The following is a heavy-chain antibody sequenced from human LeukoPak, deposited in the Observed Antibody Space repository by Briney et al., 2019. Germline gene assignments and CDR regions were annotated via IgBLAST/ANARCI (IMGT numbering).Heavy chain of an antibody. Sequence: PSETLSLTCTVSGGSMRSYYWSWIRQPPGEGLELIGYVYYSGTANYNPSLESRVTILVDTSKNQFSLNLSSVTAADTAVYYCARTKSGWYYSDYWGQGTLVSVSS. CDR3: ARTKSGWYYSDY. V-gene: IGHV4-59*08. CDR2: VYYSGTA. CDR1: GGSMRSYY. J-gene: IGHJ4*02. D-gene: IGHD6-19*01.